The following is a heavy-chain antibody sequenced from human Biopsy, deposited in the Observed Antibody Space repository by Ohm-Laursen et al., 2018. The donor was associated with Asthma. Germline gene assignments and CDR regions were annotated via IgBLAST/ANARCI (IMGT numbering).Heavy chain of an antibody. V-gene: IGHV3-7*01. CDR2: IKHDGTEK. J-gene: IGHJ6*02. CDR1: GFTFGDYW. CDR3: TRDRFYNSVTSESFYYGVDV. Sequence: SLRLSCAASGFTFGDYWMSWVRQVPGKGLEWVANIKHDGTEKNHVDSLKGRFTISRDNFRNTVHLQMSSLRPEDSAVYYCTRDRFYNSVTSESFYYGVDVWGQGTTVTVSS. D-gene: IGHD2-21*02.